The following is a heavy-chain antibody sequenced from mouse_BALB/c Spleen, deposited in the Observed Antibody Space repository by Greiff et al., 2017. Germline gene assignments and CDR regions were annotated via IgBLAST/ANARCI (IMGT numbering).Heavy chain of an antibody. D-gene: IGHD1-1*01. V-gene: IGHV5-17*02. Sequence: EVQLVESGGGLVQPGGSRKLSCAASGFTFSSFGMHWVRQAPEKGLEWVAYISSGSSTIYYADTVKGRFTISRDNPKNTLFLQMTSLRSEDTAMYYCARYGYGSPPYFDYWGQGTTLTVSS. CDR2: ISSGSSTI. CDR3: ARYGYGSPPYFDY. J-gene: IGHJ2*01. CDR1: GFTFSSFG.